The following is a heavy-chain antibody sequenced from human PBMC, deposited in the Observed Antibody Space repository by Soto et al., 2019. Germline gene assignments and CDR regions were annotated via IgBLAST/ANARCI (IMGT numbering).Heavy chain of an antibody. CDR1: GFTFSSYG. CDR2: IWYDGSNK. D-gene: IGHD1-26*01. CDR3: ARDLVGATFDY. Sequence: QVQLVESGGGVVQPGRSLRLSCAAAGFTFSSYGMHWGRPAPGKGLGWVGVIWYDGSNKYYADSVKGRFTISRDNSKNTLYLQMNSLRAEDTAVYYCARDLVGATFDYWGQGTLVTVSS. V-gene: IGHV3-33*01. J-gene: IGHJ4*02.